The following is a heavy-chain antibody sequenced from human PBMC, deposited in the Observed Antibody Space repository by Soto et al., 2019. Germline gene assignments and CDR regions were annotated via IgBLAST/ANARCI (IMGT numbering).Heavy chain of an antibody. Sequence: QVQLQESGPGVVEPSQTLSLTCTVSGGSINNNGYFWSWIRQPPGSGLEWIGHIYNSGSTYSNPSLKSRLTLSVDTSKNQFSLKLSSVTAADTAVYYCARGPSGDKVDYWGQGTLGNVSS. CDR2: IYNSGST. CDR3: ARGPSGDKVDY. V-gene: IGHV4-30-4*01. D-gene: IGHD1-26*01. J-gene: IGHJ4*02. CDR1: GGSINNNGYF.